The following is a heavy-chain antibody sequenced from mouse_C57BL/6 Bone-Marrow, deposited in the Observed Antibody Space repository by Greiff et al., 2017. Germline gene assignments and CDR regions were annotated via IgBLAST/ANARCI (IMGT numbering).Heavy chain of an antibody. D-gene: IGHD1-1*01. J-gene: IGHJ2*01. CDR1: GYAFTNYL. CDR2: INPGSGGT. Sequence: VQLQQSGAELVRPGTSVKVSCKASGYAFTNYLIEWVKQRPGQGLEWIGVINPGSGGTNYNEKFKGKATLTADKSSSTAYMQLSSLTSEDSAVYVCARFYYYGSSRFDYWGQGTTLTVSS. CDR3: ARFYYYGSSRFDY. V-gene: IGHV1-54*01.